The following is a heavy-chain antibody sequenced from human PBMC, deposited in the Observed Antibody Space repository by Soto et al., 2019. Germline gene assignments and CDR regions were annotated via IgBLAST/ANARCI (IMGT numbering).Heavy chain of an antibody. CDR1: GGSISSYY. CDR2: IYTSGST. J-gene: IGHJ6*02. CDR3: AIDSGLRFPAYYYGMDV. D-gene: IGHD3-3*01. V-gene: IGHV4-4*07. Sequence: SETLSLTCTVSGGSISSYYWTWIRQPAGKGLEWIGRIYTSGSTNYNPSRKSRVTMSVDTSKNQFSLKLSSVTAADTAVYYCAIDSGLRFPAYYYGMDVWGQGTAVTVS.